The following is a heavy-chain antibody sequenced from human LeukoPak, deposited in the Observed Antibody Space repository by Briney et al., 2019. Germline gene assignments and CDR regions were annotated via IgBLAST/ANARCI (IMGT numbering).Heavy chain of an antibody. D-gene: IGHD3-10*01. CDR2: ISSDSNSI. V-gene: IGHV3-21*01. CDR3: ARMERFYYGSGGFSPPLMDV. J-gene: IGHJ6*02. Sequence: GGSLRLSCAASGLTFSSYWMHWVRQAPGKGLEWVSSISSDSNSIYHADSVKGRFTISRDNAKNSLYLQMNSLRAEDTAVYYCARMERFYYGSGGFSPPLMDVWGQGTTVIVSS. CDR1: GLTFSSYW.